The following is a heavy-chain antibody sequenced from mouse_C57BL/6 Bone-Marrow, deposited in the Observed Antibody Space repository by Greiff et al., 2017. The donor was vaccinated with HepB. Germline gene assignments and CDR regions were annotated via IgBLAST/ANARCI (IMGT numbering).Heavy chain of an antibody. D-gene: IGHD2-12*01. Sequence: EVKVEESGGGLVQPGGSMKLSCVASGFTFSNYWMNWVRQSPEKGLEWVAQIRLKSDNYATHYAESVKGRFTISRDDSKSSVYLQMNNLRAEDTGIYYCTAPLYYSPLFDYWGQGTTLTVSS. CDR1: GFTFSNYW. CDR2: IRLKSDNYAT. J-gene: IGHJ2*01. CDR3: TAPLYYSPLFDY. V-gene: IGHV6-3*01.